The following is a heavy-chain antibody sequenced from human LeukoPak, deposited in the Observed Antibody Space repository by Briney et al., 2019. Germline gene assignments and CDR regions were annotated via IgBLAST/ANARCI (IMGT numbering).Heavy chain of an antibody. Sequence: PSDTLSLTCDVYGGSFSGYYWSWIRQPPGKGLEWIGEINHSGSTNYNPSLKSRVTISVDTSKNQFSLKLSSVTAADTAVYYCAIDYGDDEVFDIWGQGTMVTVSS. V-gene: IGHV4-34*01. CDR1: GGSFSGYY. D-gene: IGHD4-17*01. CDR3: AIDYGDDEVFDI. CDR2: INHSGST. J-gene: IGHJ3*02.